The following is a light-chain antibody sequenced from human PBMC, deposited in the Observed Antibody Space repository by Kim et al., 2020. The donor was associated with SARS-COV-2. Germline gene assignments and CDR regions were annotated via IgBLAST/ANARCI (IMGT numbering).Light chain of an antibody. CDR2: DDG. J-gene: IGLJ1*01. Sequence: PGQTATMTCGGDNIGSKSVHWYQQRPGQAPVLVIYDDGERPSGIPERFSGSNSRNTATLTITRVEAGDEADYYCQVWDATKDRYVFGSGTKVTVL. CDR3: QVWDATKDRYV. CDR1: NIGSKS. V-gene: IGLV3-21*02.